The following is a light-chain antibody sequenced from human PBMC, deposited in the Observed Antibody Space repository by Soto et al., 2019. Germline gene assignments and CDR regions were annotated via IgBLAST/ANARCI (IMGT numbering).Light chain of an antibody. CDR1: SSDVGSYNY. CDR3: CSYAGNGAWV. Sequence: QSVLTQPASVSGSPGQSITISCTGTSSDVGSYNYVSWYQQHPGKAPKLMIYEGSNRPSGVSDRFSGSKSGNTASLTISGLQAEDEADFFCCSYAGNGAWVFGGGTKLTVL. V-gene: IGLV2-14*01. CDR2: EGS. J-gene: IGLJ3*02.